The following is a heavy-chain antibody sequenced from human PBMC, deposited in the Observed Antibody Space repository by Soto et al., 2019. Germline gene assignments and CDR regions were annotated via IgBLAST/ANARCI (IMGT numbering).Heavy chain of an antibody. Sequence: ASVKVSCKASGYTVTSYGINWVRQAPGQGLEWMGWISSYNVNTNYAQKLQGRVTMTTDTSTSTAYMELRSLRSDATSVYYCARVVGATNYYYYGMDVWGQGTTVTVSS. CDR2: ISSYNVNT. CDR1: GYTVTSYG. D-gene: IGHD1-26*01. CDR3: ARVVGATNYYYYGMDV. J-gene: IGHJ6*02. V-gene: IGHV1-18*01.